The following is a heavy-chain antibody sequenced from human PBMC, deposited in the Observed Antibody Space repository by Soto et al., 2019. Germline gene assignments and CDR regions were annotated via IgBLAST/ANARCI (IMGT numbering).Heavy chain of an antibody. V-gene: IGHV1-58*01. CDR1: GFTFTSSA. Sequence: SVKVSCKASGFTFTSSAVQWVRQARGQRLEWIGWIVVGSGNTNYAQKFQERVTITRDMSTSTAYMELSSLRSEDTAVYYCAADHLPGPDTAMVSLWAFDIWGQGTMVTVS. CDR3: AADHLPGPDTAMVSLWAFDI. D-gene: IGHD5-18*01. CDR2: IVVGSGNT. J-gene: IGHJ3*02.